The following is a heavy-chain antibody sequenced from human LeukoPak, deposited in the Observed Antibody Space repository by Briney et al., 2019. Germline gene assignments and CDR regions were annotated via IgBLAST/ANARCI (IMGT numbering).Heavy chain of an antibody. Sequence: GASVKVSCKASGGTFSSYAISWVRQAPGQGLEWMGRIIPIFGTANYAQKFQGRVTITTDESTSTAYMGLSSLRSEDTAVCYCARKSRYSSGWNWGQGTLVTVSS. D-gene: IGHD6-19*01. CDR3: ARKSRYSSGWN. V-gene: IGHV1-69*05. CDR1: GGTFSSYA. J-gene: IGHJ4*02. CDR2: IIPIFGTA.